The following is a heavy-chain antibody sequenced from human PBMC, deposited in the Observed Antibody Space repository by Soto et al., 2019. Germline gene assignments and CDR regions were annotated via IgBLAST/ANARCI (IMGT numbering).Heavy chain of an antibody. CDR2: ISAYNGNT. Sequence: ASVTVYCKASGYIVTSYRTSSVPQAPGQGLEWMGWISAYNGNTNYAQKLQGRVTMTTDTSTSTAYMELRSLRSDDTAVYYCARDSGSGDFVYWGQGTLVTVSS. D-gene: IGHD3-10*01. CDR1: GYIVTSYR. J-gene: IGHJ4*02. CDR3: ARDSGSGDFVY. V-gene: IGHV1-18*01.